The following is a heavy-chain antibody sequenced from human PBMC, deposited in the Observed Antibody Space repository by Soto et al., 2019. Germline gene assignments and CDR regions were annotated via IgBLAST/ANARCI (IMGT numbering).Heavy chain of an antibody. CDR3: ARQGGYCSGGSCYGVEGYYYYGMDV. D-gene: IGHD2-15*01. CDR1: GYSFTIYW. V-gene: IGHV5-51*01. Sequence: PGESLKISCNGSGYSFTIYWIGWVRQMPGKGLEWMGIIYPGDSDTRYSPSFQGQVTISADKSISTAYLQWSSLKASDTAMYYCARQGGYCSGGSCYGVEGYYYYGMDVWGQGTTVTVSS. CDR2: IYPGDSDT. J-gene: IGHJ6*02.